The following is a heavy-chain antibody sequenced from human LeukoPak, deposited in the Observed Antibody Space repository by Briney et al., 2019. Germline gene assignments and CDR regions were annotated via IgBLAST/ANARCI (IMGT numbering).Heavy chain of an antibody. D-gene: IGHD2-8*01. Sequence: ASVKVSCKASGYTFTSYGFSWVRQAPGQGLEWMGWISAYNGNTNYAQKLQGRVTMTADTSTSTVYMELRSLRSDDTAVYYCAREDCFNGVCYAVDYWGQGTLVTVSS. CDR1: GYTFTSYG. J-gene: IGHJ4*02. CDR2: ISAYNGNT. V-gene: IGHV1-18*01. CDR3: AREDCFNGVCYAVDY.